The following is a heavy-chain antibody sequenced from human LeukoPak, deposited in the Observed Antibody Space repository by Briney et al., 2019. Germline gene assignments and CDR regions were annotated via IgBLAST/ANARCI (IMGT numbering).Heavy chain of an antibody. D-gene: IGHD4-17*01. V-gene: IGHV4-38-2*02. J-gene: IGHJ2*01. CDR1: GYSISSGYY. CDR2: IYHSGST. CDR3: ARDSSTVTYWYSDL. Sequence: SSETLSLTCTVSGYSISSGYYWGWIRQPPGKGLEWIGSIYHSGSTYYNPSLKSRVTISVDTSKNQFSLKLSSVTAADTAVYYCARDSSTVTYWYSDLWGRGTLVTVSS.